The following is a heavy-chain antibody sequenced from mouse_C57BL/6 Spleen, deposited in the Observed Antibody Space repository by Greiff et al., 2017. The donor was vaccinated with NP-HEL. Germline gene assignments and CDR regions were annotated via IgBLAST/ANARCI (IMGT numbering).Heavy chain of an antibody. CDR2: IRNKANNHAT. J-gene: IGHJ3*01. V-gene: IGHV6-6*01. CDR1: GFTFSDAW. D-gene: IGHD2-3*01. CDR3: TGRWLTAWFAY. Sequence: EVKVEESGGGLVQPGGSMKLSCAASGFTFSDAWMDWVRQSPEKGLEWVAEIRNKANNHATYYAESVKGRFTISSDDSKSSVYLQMNSLRAEDTGIYYCTGRWLTAWFAYWGQGTLVTVSA.